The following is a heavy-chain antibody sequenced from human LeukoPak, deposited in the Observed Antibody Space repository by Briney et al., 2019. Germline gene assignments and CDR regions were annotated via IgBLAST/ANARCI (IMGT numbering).Heavy chain of an antibody. CDR3: ARHGLGSGSRGNWFDP. CDR1: GGSFCGYD. V-gene: IGHV4-34*01. J-gene: IGHJ5*02. D-gene: IGHD3-10*01. CDR2: INHSGST. Sequence: SETLSLTCAVYGGSFCGYDWSWIRQPPGKGLEWIGEINHSGSTNYNPSLKSRVTISVDTSKNQFSLKLSSVTAADTAVYYCARHGLGSGSRGNWFDPWGQGTLVTVSS.